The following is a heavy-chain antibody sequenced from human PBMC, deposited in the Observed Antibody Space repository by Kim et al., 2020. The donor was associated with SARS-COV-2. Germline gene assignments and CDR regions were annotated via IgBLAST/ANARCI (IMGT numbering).Heavy chain of an antibody. CDR3: ARAWGSSSTAFDI. V-gene: IGHV3-7*03. CDR2: IKQDGSEK. D-gene: IGHD3-16*01. J-gene: IGHJ3*02. Sequence: GGSLRLSCAASGFTFSSYWMSWVRQAPGKGLEWVANIKQDGSEKSYADSVKGRFTISRDNAKNSLYLQMNSLRAEDTAVYYCARAWGSSSTAFDIWGQGTMVTVSS. CDR1: GFTFSSYW.